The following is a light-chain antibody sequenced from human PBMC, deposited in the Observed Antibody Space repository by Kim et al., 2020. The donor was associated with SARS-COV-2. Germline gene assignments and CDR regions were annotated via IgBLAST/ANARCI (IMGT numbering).Light chain of an antibody. CDR2: GKN. Sequence: VAWGQTVRITCKGDSHRSYYTTWYQQKPGQAPIVVIYGKNNRPSGIPDRFSGSSSGDTASLTITGTQAGDEADYYCNSRGSNDNVLFGGGTQLTVL. CDR3: NSRGSNDNVL. J-gene: IGLJ2*01. V-gene: IGLV3-19*01. CDR1: SHRSYY.